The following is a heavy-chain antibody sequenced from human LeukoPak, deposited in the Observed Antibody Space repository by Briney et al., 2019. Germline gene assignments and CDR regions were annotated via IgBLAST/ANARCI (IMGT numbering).Heavy chain of an antibody. Sequence: PSETLSLTCTVSGGSIGSYYWSWIRQPPGKGLEWIGYIYYSGSTNYNPSLKSRVTISVDTSKNQFSLKLSSVTAADTAVYYCAAMATIGFAYWGQGTLVTVSS. J-gene: IGHJ4*02. CDR3: AAMATIGFAY. V-gene: IGHV4-59*01. CDR1: GGSIGSYY. D-gene: IGHD5-24*01. CDR2: IYYSGST.